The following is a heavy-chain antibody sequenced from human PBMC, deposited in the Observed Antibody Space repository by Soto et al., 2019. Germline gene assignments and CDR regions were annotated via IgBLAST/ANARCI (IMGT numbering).Heavy chain of an antibody. J-gene: IGHJ4*02. CDR2: IYYSGST. CDR3: ARDRRGYCSGGSCYRYYFDY. CDR1: GGSVSSGSYY. Sequence: QVQLQESGPGLVKPSETLSLTCTVSGGSVSSGSYYWSWIRQPPGKGLEWIGYIYYSGSTNYIPSLKSRVTISVDTSKNQFSLKLSSVTAADTAVYYCARDRRGYCSGGSCYRYYFDYWGQGTLVTVSS. D-gene: IGHD2-15*01. V-gene: IGHV4-61*01.